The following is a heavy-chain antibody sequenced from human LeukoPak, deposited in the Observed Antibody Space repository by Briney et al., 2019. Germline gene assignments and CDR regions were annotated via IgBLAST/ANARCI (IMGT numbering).Heavy chain of an antibody. CDR2: MNPNSGNT. D-gene: IGHD3-10*01. V-gene: IGHV1-8*01. Sequence: ASVKVSCKASGYTFTSYDINWVQQATGQGLEWMGWMNPNSGNTGYAQKFQGRVTMTRNTSISTAYMELSSLRSEDTAVYYCAGLQAPNIIMVRGVPNYYYYYGMDVWGQGTTVTVSS. CDR3: AGLQAPNIIMVRGVPNYYYYYGMDV. J-gene: IGHJ6*02. CDR1: GYTFTSYD.